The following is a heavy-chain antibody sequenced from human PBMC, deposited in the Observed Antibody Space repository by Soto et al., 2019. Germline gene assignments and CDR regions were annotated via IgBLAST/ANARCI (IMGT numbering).Heavy chain of an antibody. CDR1: GYAFTSYA. V-gene: IGHV1-3*01. CDR2: INAGNGNT. CDR3: ARDQVSRYYDFWSSGPDSLLDY. J-gene: IGHJ4*02. Sequence: GASVKVSCKASGYAFTSYAMHWVRQAPGQRLEWMRWINAGNGNTKYSQKFQGRVTITRDTSASTAYMELSSLRSEDTAVYYCARDQVSRYYDFWSSGPDSLLDYWGQGTLVTVPQ. D-gene: IGHD3-3*01.